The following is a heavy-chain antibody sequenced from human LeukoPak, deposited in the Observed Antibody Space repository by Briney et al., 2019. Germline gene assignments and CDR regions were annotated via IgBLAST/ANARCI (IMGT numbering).Heavy chain of an antibody. CDR1: GFTFSSYA. CDR3: AKVSLYSSGWPKSFDY. Sequence: GGSLRLSCAASGFTFSSYAMSWVRQAPGKGLEWVSAISGSGGSTYYADSVKVRFTISRDNSKNTPYLQMNSLRAEDTAVYYCAKVSLYSSGWPKSFDYWGQGTLVTVSS. V-gene: IGHV3-23*01. CDR2: ISGSGGST. J-gene: IGHJ4*02. D-gene: IGHD6-19*01.